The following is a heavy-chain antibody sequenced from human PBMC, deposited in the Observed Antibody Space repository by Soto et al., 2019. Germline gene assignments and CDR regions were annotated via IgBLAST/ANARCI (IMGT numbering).Heavy chain of an antibody. D-gene: IGHD1-26*01. V-gene: IGHV1-18*01. CDR2: ISPYNGNT. J-gene: IGHJ4*02. CDR1: GYTFTSYG. Sequence: ASVKVSCKASGYTFTSYGISWVRQAPGQGLEWMGWISPYNGNTNSAQKLQGRVSMTTDTSTTTAYMDLTSLTSDDTAMYYCARERGELPPEHWGQGTLVTGLL. CDR3: ARERGELPPEH.